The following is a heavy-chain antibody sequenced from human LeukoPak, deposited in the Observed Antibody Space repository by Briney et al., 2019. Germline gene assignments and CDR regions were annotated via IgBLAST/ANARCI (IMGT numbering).Heavy chain of an antibody. J-gene: IGHJ4*02. CDR2: IRKKAERGTT. CDR1: GFTFGDYA. V-gene: IGHV3-49*04. Sequence: GGSLRLSCTASGFTFGDYALTWVRQAPGKGLEWVGFIRKKAERGTTEYGTSVKGRFTISREESKRTAYLQMNFLKTEDTAVYYCARGSGWVDNWGQGTLVTVS. CDR3: ARGSGWVDN. D-gene: IGHD6-19*01.